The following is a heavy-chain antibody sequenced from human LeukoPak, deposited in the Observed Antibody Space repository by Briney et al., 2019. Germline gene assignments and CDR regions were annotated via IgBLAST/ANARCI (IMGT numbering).Heavy chain of an antibody. CDR2: IIPIFGTA. Sequence: ASVKVSCKASGGTFSSYAISWVRQAPGQGLEWMGGIIPIFGTANYAQKFQGRVTITADKSTSTAYMELSSLRSEDTAVYYCAREGWCSGGSCYGVFDYWGQGTLVTVSS. CDR3: AREGWCSGGSCYGVFDY. J-gene: IGHJ4*02. CDR1: GGTFSSYA. D-gene: IGHD2-15*01. V-gene: IGHV1-69*06.